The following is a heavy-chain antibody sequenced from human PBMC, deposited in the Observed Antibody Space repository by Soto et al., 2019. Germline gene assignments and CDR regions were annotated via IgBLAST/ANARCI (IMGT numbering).Heavy chain of an antibody. J-gene: IGHJ5*02. Sequence: PSETLSLTCTVSGGSISSSSYYWGWIRQPPGKGLEWIGSIYYSGSTYYNPSLKSRVTISVDTSKNQFSLKLSSVTAADTAVYYCARPRGGWFGELNWFDPWGQGTLVTSPQ. CDR1: GGSISSSSYY. CDR3: ARPRGGWFGELNWFDP. D-gene: IGHD3-10*01. CDR2: IYYSGST. V-gene: IGHV4-39*01.